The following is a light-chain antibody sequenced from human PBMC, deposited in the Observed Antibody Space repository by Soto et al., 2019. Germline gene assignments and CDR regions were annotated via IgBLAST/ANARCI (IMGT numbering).Light chain of an antibody. CDR2: GAS. CDR3: QKYGSSPGIT. Sequence: EIVLTQSPGTLSLSPGERATLSCRASQSVSNNYLAWYQQKPGQAPRLLIYGASSRATGIPDRFSGSGSGTDFTLTISRLEPEDFAVYYCQKYGSSPGITFGQGTRLEIK. J-gene: IGKJ5*01. CDR1: QSVSNNY. V-gene: IGKV3-20*01.